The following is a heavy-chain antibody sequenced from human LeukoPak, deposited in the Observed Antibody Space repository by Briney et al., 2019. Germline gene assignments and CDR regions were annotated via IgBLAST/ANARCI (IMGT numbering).Heavy chain of an antibody. V-gene: IGHV4-39*01. CDR1: GGSTGSSSYY. Sequence: SETLSLTCTVSGGSTGSSSYYWGWIRQPPGKGLEWIGSIYYSGSTYYNPSLKSRVTISVDTSKNQFSLKLSSVTAADTAVYYCASSSGWYGYWGQGTLVTVSS. CDR3: ASSSGWYGY. D-gene: IGHD6-19*01. CDR2: IYYSGST. J-gene: IGHJ4*02.